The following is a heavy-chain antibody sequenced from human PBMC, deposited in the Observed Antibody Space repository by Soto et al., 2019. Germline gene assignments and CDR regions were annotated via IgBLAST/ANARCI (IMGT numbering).Heavy chain of an antibody. CDR3: ARATYYYDSSGPNWFDP. J-gene: IGHJ5*02. CDR2: IYYSGST. V-gene: IGHV4-59*01. Sequence: PSETLSLTCTVSGGSISSYYWSWIRQPPGKGLEWIGYIYYSGSTNYNPSLKSRVTISVDTSKNQFSLKLSSVTAADTAVYYCARATYYYDSSGPNWFDPWGQGTLVTVSS. CDR1: GGSISSYY. D-gene: IGHD3-22*01.